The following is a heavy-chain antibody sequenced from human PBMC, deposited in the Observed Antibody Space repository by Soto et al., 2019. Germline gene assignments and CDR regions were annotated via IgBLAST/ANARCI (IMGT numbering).Heavy chain of an antibody. D-gene: IGHD3-16*02. CDR1: GYTFTSYG. V-gene: IGHV1-18*01. Sequence: ASVKVSCKASGYTFTSYGISWVRQAPGQGLEWMGWISAYNGNTNYAQKLQGRVTMTTDTSTSTAYMELRSLRSDDTAVYYCVRDFRPMITFGGVIRDYWGQGTLVTVSS. CDR2: ISAYNGNT. J-gene: IGHJ4*02. CDR3: VRDFRPMITFGGVIRDY.